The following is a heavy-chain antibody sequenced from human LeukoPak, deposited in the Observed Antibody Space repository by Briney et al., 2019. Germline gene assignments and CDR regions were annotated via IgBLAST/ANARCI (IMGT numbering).Heavy chain of an antibody. D-gene: IGHD3-10*02. J-gene: IGHJ6*04. CDR2: ISSSGTKT. CDR3: AELGITMIGGV. V-gene: IGHV3-48*03. CDR1: GFGFSNFD. Sequence: PGGSLRLSCAASGFGFSNFDMNWVRQVPGEGLEWVSYISSSGTKTYYADSVKGRFTVSRDNAKDSLVLQMSSLRADDTAVYYCAELGITMIGGVWGKGTTVTISS.